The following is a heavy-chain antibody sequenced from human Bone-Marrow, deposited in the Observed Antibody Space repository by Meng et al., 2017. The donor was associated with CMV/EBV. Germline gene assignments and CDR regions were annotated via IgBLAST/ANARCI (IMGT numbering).Heavy chain of an antibody. CDR3: ARAYSNIWPNWFAP. CDR1: GFTFSDYY. J-gene: IGHJ5*02. D-gene: IGHD6-13*01. CDR2: ISSSGSTI. Sequence: GESLKISCAASGFTFSDYYMSWIRQAPGKGLEWVSYISSSGSTIYYADSVKGRFTISRDNAKNSLYLQMNSLRAEDTAVYYCARAYSNIWPNWFAPWGQGTLVTVSS. V-gene: IGHV3-11*01.